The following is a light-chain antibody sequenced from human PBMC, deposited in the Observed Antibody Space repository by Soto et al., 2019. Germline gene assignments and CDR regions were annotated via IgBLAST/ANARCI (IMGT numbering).Light chain of an antibody. CDR3: QSYDRSLRACV. V-gene: IGLV1-40*01. CDR1: NSNIGSDYG. Sequence: QSVLTQPPSVSGAPGQRVTISCTGTNSNIGSDYGVHWYQQFPGTAPKLLIYGNSNRPSGVPDRFSGSKSGTSASLAITGLQAEDEDDYYCQSYDRSLRACVFGTGTKLAVL. CDR2: GNS. J-gene: IGLJ1*01.